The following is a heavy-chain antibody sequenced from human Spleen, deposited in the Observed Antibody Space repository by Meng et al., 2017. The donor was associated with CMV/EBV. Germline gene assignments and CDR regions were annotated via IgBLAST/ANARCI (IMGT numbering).Heavy chain of an antibody. Sequence: ASVKVSCKASGYTFTSYDINWVRQATGQGLEWMGWMNPNSGNTGYAQKFQGRVTITRNTSIRTAYMELSSLRTEDTAVYYCARGQQWLVLGTPLYYYYGMDVWGQGTTVTVSS. D-gene: IGHD6-19*01. CDR2: MNPNSGNT. J-gene: IGHJ6*02. CDR3: ARGQQWLVLGTPLYYYYGMDV. CDR1: GYTFTSYD. V-gene: IGHV1-8*03.